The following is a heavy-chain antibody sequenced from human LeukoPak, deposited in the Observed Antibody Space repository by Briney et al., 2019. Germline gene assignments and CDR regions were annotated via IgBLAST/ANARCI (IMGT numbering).Heavy chain of an antibody. J-gene: IGHJ5*02. D-gene: IGHD3-10*01. CDR1: GFTFDDYA. CDR2: IKQDGSEK. CDR3: ARDFGRRNWFDP. Sequence: GGSLRLSCAASGFTFDDYAMHWVRQAPGKGLEWVANIKQDGSEKYYVDSVKGRFTISRDNAKNSLYLQMNSLRAEDTAVYYCARDFGRRNWFDPWGQGTLVTVSS. V-gene: IGHV3-7*01.